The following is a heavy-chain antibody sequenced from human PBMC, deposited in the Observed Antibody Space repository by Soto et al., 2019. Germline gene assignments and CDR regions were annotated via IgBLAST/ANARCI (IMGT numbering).Heavy chain of an antibody. D-gene: IGHD1-1*01. CDR2: TTYDGGTK. CDR1: GCSFSSYG. CDR3: AGALENPYFYYGLNV. V-gene: IGHV3-30*03. Sequence: EGSLRRPCAAGGCSFSSYGMEWVRWAPGKGLEWVAATTYDGGTKHYVDSVKGRLTISRDNSKNTLYLQMNSLRVEDTATYYCAGALENPYFYYGLNVWGQGTTVTVSS. J-gene: IGHJ6*02.